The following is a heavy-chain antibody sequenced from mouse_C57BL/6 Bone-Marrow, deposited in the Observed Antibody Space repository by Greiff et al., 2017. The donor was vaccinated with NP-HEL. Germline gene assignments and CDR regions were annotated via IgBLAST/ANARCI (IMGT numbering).Heavy chain of an antibody. J-gene: IGHJ3*01. Sequence: EVKLEESGGGLVQPGGSLKLSCAASGFTFSDYYMYWVRQTPEKRLEWVAYISNGGGSTYYPDTVKGRFTISRDNAKNTLYLQMSRLKSEDTAMYYCARHDPYGSSYGFAYWGQGTLVTVSA. CDR2: ISNGGGST. D-gene: IGHD1-1*01. V-gene: IGHV5-12*01. CDR1: GFTFSDYY. CDR3: ARHDPYGSSYGFAY.